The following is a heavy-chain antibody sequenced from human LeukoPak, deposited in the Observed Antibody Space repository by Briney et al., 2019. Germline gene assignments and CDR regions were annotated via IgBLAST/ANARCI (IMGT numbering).Heavy chain of an antibody. D-gene: IGHD6-13*01. Sequence: ETLSLTCTVSGGSISSYYWSWIRQPPGKGLEWIGYIYYSGSTNYNPSLKSRVTISVDTSKNQFSLKLSSVTAADTAVYYCARGGVAAAGTFDYWGQGTLGIVSS. CDR1: GGSISSYY. CDR2: IYYSGST. CDR3: ARGGVAAAGTFDY. V-gene: IGHV4-59*01. J-gene: IGHJ4*02.